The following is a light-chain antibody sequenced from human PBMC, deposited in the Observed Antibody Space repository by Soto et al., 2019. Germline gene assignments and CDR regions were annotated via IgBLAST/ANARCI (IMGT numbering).Light chain of an antibody. CDR3: AVWDDSLNGHV. V-gene: IGLV1-44*01. CDR1: SSNIGTSS. Sequence: SVLTQPPSASGTPGETVTISCSGSSSNIGTSSVHWYKHLPGTAPKPLIYTNDQRPSGVPDRFSGSKSGTSASLAISGLQSEDEADYYCAVWDDSLNGHVFGAGTKVTVL. J-gene: IGLJ1*01. CDR2: TND.